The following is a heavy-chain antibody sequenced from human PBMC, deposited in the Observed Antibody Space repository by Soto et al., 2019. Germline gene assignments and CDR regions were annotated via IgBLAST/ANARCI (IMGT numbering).Heavy chain of an antibody. D-gene: IGHD6-19*01. CDR3: ARAGGSGWSLDF. J-gene: IGHJ4*02. Sequence: QVYLVESGGGLVKPGGSLRLSCEASVFTFSDYYMTWIRQAPGKGLEWVAHIGSSGSTINHADSVKRRFTISRDNAKNSLYLQMNSLRDDDTAVYYCARAGGSGWSLDFWGQGTLVTVSS. V-gene: IGHV3-11*01. CDR2: IGSSGSTI. CDR1: VFTFSDYY.